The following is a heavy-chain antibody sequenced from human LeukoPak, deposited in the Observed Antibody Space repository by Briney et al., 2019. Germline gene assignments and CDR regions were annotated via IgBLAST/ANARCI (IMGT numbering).Heavy chain of an antibody. Sequence: GASVKVSCKASGYTFTSYGINWVRQAPGQGLEWMGWISTYNGNTNFAQKFQGRLTMTTDTSTSTAYMELRSLRSDDTAVYYCARDHYGSGSNDNWFDPWGQGTLVTVSS. J-gene: IGHJ5*02. V-gene: IGHV1-18*01. D-gene: IGHD3-10*01. CDR3: ARDHYGSGSNDNWFDP. CDR1: GYTFTSYG. CDR2: ISTYNGNT.